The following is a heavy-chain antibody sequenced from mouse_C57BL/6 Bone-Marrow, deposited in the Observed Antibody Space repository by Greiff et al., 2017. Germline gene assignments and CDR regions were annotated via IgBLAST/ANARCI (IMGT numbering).Heavy chain of an antibody. CDR2: INPNYGTT. D-gene: IGHD2-12*01. Sequence: VQLQQPGPELVKPGASVKISCKASGYSFTDYNMNWVKQSTGKSLEWIGVINPNYGTTSYNEKFKGKATLTVDKSSSTAYMQLSSLTSEDSAVYYCARLLGAMDYWGQGTSVTVSS. J-gene: IGHJ4*01. V-gene: IGHV1-39*01. CDR1: GYSFTDYN. CDR3: ARLLGAMDY.